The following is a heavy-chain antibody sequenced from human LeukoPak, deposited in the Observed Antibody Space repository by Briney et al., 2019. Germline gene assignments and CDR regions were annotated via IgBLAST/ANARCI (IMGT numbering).Heavy chain of an antibody. Sequence: ASVKVSCKASGYTFANFVMHWVRQAPGQRLEWMGWINAGNGDTKYSQKFQGRVTITRDTSASTAYMELSSLRSEDTAVYYCARTTALVTIFDYWGQGTLVTVSS. CDR1: GYTFANFV. D-gene: IGHD5-18*01. J-gene: IGHJ4*02. V-gene: IGHV1-3*01. CDR3: ARTTALVTIFDY. CDR2: INAGNGDT.